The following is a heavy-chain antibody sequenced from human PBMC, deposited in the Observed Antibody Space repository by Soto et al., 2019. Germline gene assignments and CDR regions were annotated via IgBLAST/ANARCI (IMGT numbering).Heavy chain of an antibody. Sequence: EVQLVESGGGLVQPGGSLRLSCAASGFTFSSYEMNWVRRAPGKGLEWVSYISSSGSTIYYADSVKGRFTISRDNAKNSLYLQMNSLRAEDTAVYYCARDNYGTNVVVPAAFRPYYYYGMDVWGQGTTVTVSS. CDR3: ARDNYGTNVVVPAAFRPYYYYGMDV. CDR2: ISSSGSTI. J-gene: IGHJ6*02. V-gene: IGHV3-48*03. D-gene: IGHD2-2*01. CDR1: GFTFSSYE.